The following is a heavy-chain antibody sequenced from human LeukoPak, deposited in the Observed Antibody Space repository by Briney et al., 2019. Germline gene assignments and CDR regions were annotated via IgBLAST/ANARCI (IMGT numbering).Heavy chain of an antibody. CDR3: QSRFLEWLLDY. J-gene: IGHJ4*02. Sequence: SQTLSLTCDVSGGSISSGLYSWSWIRQPLGKGLEWIGYIYHTGSTYYNPSLKSRVIISVDTSKNQFSLKLSSVTAADTAVYYCQSRFLEWLLDYWGQGTLVTVSS. V-gene: IGHV4-30-2*01. CDR2: IYHTGST. D-gene: IGHD3-3*01. CDR1: GGSISSGLYS.